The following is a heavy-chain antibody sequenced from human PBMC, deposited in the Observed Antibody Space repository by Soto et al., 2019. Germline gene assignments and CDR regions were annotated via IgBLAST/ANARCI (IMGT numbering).Heavy chain of an antibody. CDR2: ISYDGSNK. CDR1: GFTFSSYA. Sequence: SLRLSCAASGFTFSSYAMHWVRQAPGKGLEWVAVISYDGSNKYYADSVKGRFTISRDNSKNTLYPQMNSLRAEDTAVYYCAREYYDFWSGYSNYGMDVWGQGTTVIVS. CDR3: AREYYDFWSGYSNYGMDV. V-gene: IGHV3-30-3*01. D-gene: IGHD3-3*01. J-gene: IGHJ6*02.